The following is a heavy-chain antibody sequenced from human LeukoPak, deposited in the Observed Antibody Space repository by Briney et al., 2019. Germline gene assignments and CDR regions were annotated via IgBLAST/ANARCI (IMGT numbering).Heavy chain of an antibody. Sequence: GGSLRLSCAASGFTFSSYSMNWVRQAPGKGLEWVSFISSSSSYTYYADSVKGRFTISRDNAKNSLYLQMNSLRAEDTAVYYCAREASSGWYGPFGSWGQGTLVTVSS. J-gene: IGHJ4*02. D-gene: IGHD6-19*01. CDR1: GFTFSSYS. CDR2: ISSSSSYT. CDR3: AREASSGWYGPFGS. V-gene: IGHV3-21*01.